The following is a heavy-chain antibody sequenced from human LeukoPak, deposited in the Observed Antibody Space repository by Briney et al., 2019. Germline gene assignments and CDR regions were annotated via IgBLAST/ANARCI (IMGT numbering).Heavy chain of an antibody. CDR2: ISGSGGST. CDR1: GFTFSNYG. V-gene: IGHV3-23*01. D-gene: IGHD3-10*01. J-gene: IGHJ4*02. Sequence: PAGSLRLSCAASGFTFSNYGMSWVRQAPGKGLEWVSGISGSGGSTHYADSVKGRFTISRDNSKNTLYLQMNSLRAEDTAVYYCAKDRSRPFDYWGQGTLVTVSS. CDR3: AKDRSRPFDY.